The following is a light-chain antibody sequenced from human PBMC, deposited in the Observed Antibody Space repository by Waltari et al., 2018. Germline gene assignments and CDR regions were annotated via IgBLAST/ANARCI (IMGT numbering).Light chain of an antibody. CDR2: FAS. CDR1: HSLLQSNGSNY. CDR3: MQALQTPIT. Sequence: IVMTQSPLSLPVTPGEPASISCRSSHSLLQSNGSNYLDWYLQKPGQSPQLLISFASTRASGVPDRFSGSGSGTDFTLKISRVEAEDIGVYYCMQALQTPITVGQGTRLE. J-gene: IGKJ5*01. V-gene: IGKV2-28*01.